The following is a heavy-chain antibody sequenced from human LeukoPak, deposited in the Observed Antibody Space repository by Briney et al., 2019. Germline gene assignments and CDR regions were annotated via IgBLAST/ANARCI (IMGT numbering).Heavy chain of an antibody. Sequence: SETLSLTCTVSGFSISSTSYYWGWIRQPPGKGLEWIGSIYYSGSTYYNPSLKSRVTISVDTSKNQFSLKLSSVTAADTAEYYCARVPPTVTASYWYFDLWGRGTLVTVSP. V-gene: IGHV4-39*07. J-gene: IGHJ2*01. CDR1: GFSISSTSYY. D-gene: IGHD4-17*01. CDR3: ARVPPTVTASYWYFDL. CDR2: IYYSGST.